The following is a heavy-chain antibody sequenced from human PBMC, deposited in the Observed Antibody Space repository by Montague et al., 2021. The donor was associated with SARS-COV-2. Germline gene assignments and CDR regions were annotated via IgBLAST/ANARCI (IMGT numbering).Heavy chain of an antibody. CDR1: GGSINYYY. J-gene: IGHJ4*02. CDR3: ARGDHPQSGSWYFFDT. Sequence: SLSLTCTVSGGSINYYYWHWLRQSAAKGLEWIGRIYSSGNANYSPSPKSRVTMSVDTSQNQFSLKLNSLTAADTAVYYCARGDHPQSGSWYFFDTWGQGALVTVSS. CDR2: IYSSGNA. V-gene: IGHV4-4*07. D-gene: IGHD6-13*01.